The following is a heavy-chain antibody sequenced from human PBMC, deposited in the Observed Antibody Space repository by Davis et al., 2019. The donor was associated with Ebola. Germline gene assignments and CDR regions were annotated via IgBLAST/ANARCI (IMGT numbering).Heavy chain of an antibody. J-gene: IGHJ6*02. D-gene: IGHD1-1*01. Sequence: ASVKVSCKTSGGTFSSFAIGWVRQAPGQGLEWMGWISASYGNTNYSQNLQGRLTMTTDTSTNTAYMELRSLTSGDTAVYYCARVPKRKGMDVWGQGTTVTVSS. CDR3: ARVPKRKGMDV. CDR2: ISASYGNT. CDR1: GGTFSSFA. V-gene: IGHV1-18*01.